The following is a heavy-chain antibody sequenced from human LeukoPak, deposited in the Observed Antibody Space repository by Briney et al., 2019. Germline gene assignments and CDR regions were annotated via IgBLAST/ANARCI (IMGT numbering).Heavy chain of an antibody. Sequence: ASVKVSCKVSGYTLTELSMHWVRQAPGKGLEWMGGFDPEDGETIYAQKFQGRVTMTEDTSTDTAYMELSSLRSEDTAVYYCATGPLWFGQRDNWGQGTLVTVSS. D-gene: IGHD3-10*01. CDR1: GYTLTELS. CDR3: ATGPLWFGQRDN. CDR2: FDPEDGET. J-gene: IGHJ4*02. V-gene: IGHV1-24*01.